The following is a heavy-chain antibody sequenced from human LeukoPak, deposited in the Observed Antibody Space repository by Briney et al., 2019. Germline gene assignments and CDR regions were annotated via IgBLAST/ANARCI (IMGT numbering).Heavy chain of an antibody. V-gene: IGHV7-4-1*02. J-gene: IGHJ4*02. Sequence: ASVNVSCKSSGYTFTSYAMNWVRQAPGQGLEWMGWINTNTGNPTYAQGFTGRFVFSLDTSVSTAYLQISSLKSEDTAVYYCAREVGSSGSGTLVVWGQGTLVTVSS. CDR3: AREVGSSGSGTLVV. CDR2: INTNTGNP. D-gene: IGHD3-10*01. CDR1: GYTFTSYA.